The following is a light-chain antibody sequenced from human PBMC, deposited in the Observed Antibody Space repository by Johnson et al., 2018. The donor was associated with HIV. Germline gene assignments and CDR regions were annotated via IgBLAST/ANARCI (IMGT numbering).Light chain of an antibody. J-gene: IGLJ1*01. Sequence: QSVLTQPPSVSAAPRQKVTISCSGSSSNIGNNYVSWYQQLPGTAPKLLIYENNKRPSGIPDRFSASKSGTSATLGITGLQTGDEADDYCGTWDSSLSAYVFGTGNKGTVL. V-gene: IGLV1-51*02. CDR2: ENN. CDR3: GTWDSSLSAYV. CDR1: SSNIGNNY.